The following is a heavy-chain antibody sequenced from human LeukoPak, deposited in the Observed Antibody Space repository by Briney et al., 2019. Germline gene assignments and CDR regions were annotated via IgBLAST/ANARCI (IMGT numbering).Heavy chain of an antibody. CDR2: ISRRSRHV. J-gene: IGHJ1*01. D-gene: IGHD1-1*01. CDR3: VRDLMGSGSTTAYLHH. CDR1: GLTVSDSY. V-gene: IGHV3-21*01. Sequence: GGSLRLSCAASGLTVSDSYMNWVRQAPGKGLEWVSSISRRSRHVYYAGSVQGRFTITRDNAENSLYLQMNSLRAEDMAVYFCVRDLMGSGSTTAYLHHWGQGTLVTVSS.